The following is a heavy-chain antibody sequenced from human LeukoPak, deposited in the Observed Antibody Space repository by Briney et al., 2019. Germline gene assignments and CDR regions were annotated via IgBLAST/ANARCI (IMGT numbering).Heavy chain of an antibody. CDR3: ARDWRVVRGVIIWVFDY. CDR1: GFTFSSYA. V-gene: IGHV3-30-3*01. CDR2: ISYDGSNK. J-gene: IGHJ4*02. D-gene: IGHD3-10*01. Sequence: GRSLRLSCAASGFTFSSYAMHWVRQAPGKGLEWVAVISYDGSNKYYADSVKGRFTISRDNSKNTLYPQMNSLRAEDTAVYYCARDWRVVRGVIIWVFDYWGQGTLVTVSS.